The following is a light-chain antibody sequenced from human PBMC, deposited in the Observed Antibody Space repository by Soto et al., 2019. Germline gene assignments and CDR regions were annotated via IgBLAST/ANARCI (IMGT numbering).Light chain of an antibody. V-gene: IGLV2-14*03. J-gene: IGLJ1*01. CDR3: SSYTSSSTRV. CDR1: SSDVGAYDY. CDR2: EVS. Sequence: QSVLTQPASVSGSPGQSITISCTGTSSDVGAYDYVSWYQQHPDKAHKLMIYEVSNRPSGVSNHLSGSKSVNTATLTITGLQADDEADYYCSSYTSSSTRVFGTGTKVTVL.